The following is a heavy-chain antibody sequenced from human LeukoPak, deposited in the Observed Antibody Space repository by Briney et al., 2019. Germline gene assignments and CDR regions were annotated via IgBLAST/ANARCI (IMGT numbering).Heavy chain of an antibody. CDR2: ISCNNGGT. V-gene: IGHV1-2*02. CDR1: GYSFTDYY. J-gene: IGHJ4*02. Sequence: ASVKVSCKASGYSFTDYYIHWLRQTPEQGFEWMGWISCNNGGTTYAQNFQGRVTMTRDTSINTVYMEMSGLTSDDTALYYCARQSFFDYWGQGTLVTVSS. CDR3: ARQSFFDY.